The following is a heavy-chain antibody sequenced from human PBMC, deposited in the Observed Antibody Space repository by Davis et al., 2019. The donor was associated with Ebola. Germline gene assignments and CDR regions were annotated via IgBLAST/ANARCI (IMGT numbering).Heavy chain of an antibody. V-gene: IGHV3-7*03. J-gene: IGHJ4*02. Sequence: GESLKISCAASGFTFSRYWMHWVRQAPGKGLEWVANIKQDGDGRYYVDSVKGRFTISRDNAQNSLYLQMNSLKTEDTAVYYCVKWSYARFDYWGQGTLVTVSS. CDR3: VKWSYARFDY. CDR1: GFTFSRYW. CDR2: IKQDGDGR. D-gene: IGHD1-26*01.